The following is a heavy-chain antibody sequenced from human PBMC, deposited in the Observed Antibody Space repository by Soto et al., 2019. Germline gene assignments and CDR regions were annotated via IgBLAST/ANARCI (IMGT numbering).Heavy chain of an antibody. CDR2: IYSGGST. J-gene: IGHJ4*02. V-gene: IGHV3-53*04. CDR3: ARGSSGVRGVFDY. D-gene: IGHD3-10*01. CDR1: GFTVSSNY. Sequence: GGSLRLSCAASGFTVSSNYMSWVRQAPGKGLEWVSVIYSGGSTYYADSGKGRFTIPRHNSKNPLYLQMNSLKGEDTAVYYCARGSSGVRGVFDYWGQGTLVTVSS.